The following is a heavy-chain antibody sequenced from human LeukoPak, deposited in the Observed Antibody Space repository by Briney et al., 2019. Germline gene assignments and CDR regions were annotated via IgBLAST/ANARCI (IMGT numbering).Heavy chain of an antibody. J-gene: IGHJ4*02. CDR3: AKDSGTYWGSFDC. CDR2: ISARDDTT. Sequence: GGSLRLSCAASGFTFSRYAMSWVRQAPGKGLEWVSGISARDDTTYYTDSVKGRFTVSRDNSKNTLFLQMNSLRIEDTAVYYCAKDSGTYWGSFDCWGQGTLVTVSS. D-gene: IGHD1-26*01. V-gene: IGHV3-23*01. CDR1: GFTFSRYA.